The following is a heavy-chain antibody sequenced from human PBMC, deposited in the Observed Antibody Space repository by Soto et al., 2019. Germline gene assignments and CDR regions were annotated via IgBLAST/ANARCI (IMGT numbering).Heavy chain of an antibody. CDR2: IYDGGST. V-gene: IGHV4-31*03. D-gene: IGHD6-19*01. Sequence: QVELQESGPGLVKPSQTLSLTCTVSGGSISSGGYYWSWVRQHPGKGLEWIGYIYDGGSTYYNPSLKSRVTISVDTSKNQFSLKLTSVTAADTAVYYCASQATGWYPDYWGQGTLVTVSS. J-gene: IGHJ4*02. CDR3: ASQATGWYPDY. CDR1: GGSISSGGYY.